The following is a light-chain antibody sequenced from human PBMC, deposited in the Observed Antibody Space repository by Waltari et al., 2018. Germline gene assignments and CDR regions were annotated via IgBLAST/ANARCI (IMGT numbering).Light chain of an antibody. V-gene: IGLV8-61*01. CDR1: SGSVSTGYY. Sequence: QTVVTQEPSFSVSPGGTVTLTCGLSSGSVSTGYYPSWYHQTPGQAPRTLIFTTNTRSSGVPDRFSGSILGNKAALTITGAQADDESDYYCVLYMGRGISIFGGGTKVTVL. CDR2: TTN. J-gene: IGLJ2*01. CDR3: VLYMGRGISI.